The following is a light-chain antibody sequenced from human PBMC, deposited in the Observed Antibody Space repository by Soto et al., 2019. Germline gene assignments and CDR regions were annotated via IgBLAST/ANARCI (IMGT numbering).Light chain of an antibody. CDR3: SSYTSSTTLYV. CDR2: EVS. CDR1: SSDVGGYNY. J-gene: IGLJ1*01. Sequence: QSVLTQPASVSGSPGQSITISCTGTSSDVGGYNYVSWYQHHPGRAPKLIIFEVSDRPSGVSNRFSGSKSGDTASLTISGLHAEDEADYYCSSYTSSTTLYVFGSGTKVTV. V-gene: IGLV2-14*01.